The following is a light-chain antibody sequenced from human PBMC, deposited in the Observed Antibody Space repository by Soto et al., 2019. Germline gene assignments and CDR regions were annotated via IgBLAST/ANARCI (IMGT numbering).Light chain of an antibody. Sequence: DIKMTQSPSYVSASVGAGVTITCRASQGIKNWLAWYQQKPGKAPNLLIYTGSSLQSGVPSRFSGSGSETDFTLTINSLQPEDFATYYCQQAASFPITFCQGTRLEIK. CDR3: QQAASFPIT. CDR2: TGS. CDR1: QGIKNW. V-gene: IGKV1-12*01. J-gene: IGKJ5*01.